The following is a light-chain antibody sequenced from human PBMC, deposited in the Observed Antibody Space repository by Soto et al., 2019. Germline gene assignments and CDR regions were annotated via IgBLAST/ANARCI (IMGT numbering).Light chain of an antibody. CDR1: QTVGSN. V-gene: IGKV3D-15*01. Sequence: EIVLTQSPATLSLSPGERATLSCRASQTVGSNLAWYQQKPGQAPRLLIYGASTRASDTPARFSGSGSVTEFALSISGLQSEDFAVYFCQQYNNWPFSFGQGTRLEIK. CDR3: QQYNNWPFS. CDR2: GAS. J-gene: IGKJ5*01.